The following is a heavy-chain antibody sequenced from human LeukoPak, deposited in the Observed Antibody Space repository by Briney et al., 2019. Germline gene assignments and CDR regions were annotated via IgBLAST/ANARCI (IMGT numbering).Heavy chain of an antibody. D-gene: IGHD2-21*01. Sequence: LSLTCTVSGGSISSGGYYWSWVRQAPGKGLEWVSGISGSGGNTYHADSVKGRFTISRDNSKNTLYVQMNSLRAEDTAVYYCATEKGDSPDYWGQGTLVTVSS. V-gene: IGHV3-23*01. CDR3: ATEKGDSPDY. J-gene: IGHJ4*02. CDR1: GGSISSGGYY. CDR2: ISGSGGNT.